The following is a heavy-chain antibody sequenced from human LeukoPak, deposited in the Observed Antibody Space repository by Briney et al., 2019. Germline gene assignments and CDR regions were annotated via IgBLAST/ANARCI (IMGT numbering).Heavy chain of an antibody. CDR1: GFTFTKYW. D-gene: IGHD1-14*01. CDR2: IKQDGSDK. Sequence: PGGSLRLSCAASGFTFTKYWMTGVRQAPGKGLELVGNIKQDGSDKNYMDSVKGRFTISRDNTKNSVYLQMSSLRAEDTAVYYCAREVWGPEYWGQGTLVTVSS. V-gene: IGHV3-7*01. J-gene: IGHJ4*02. CDR3: AREVWGPEY.